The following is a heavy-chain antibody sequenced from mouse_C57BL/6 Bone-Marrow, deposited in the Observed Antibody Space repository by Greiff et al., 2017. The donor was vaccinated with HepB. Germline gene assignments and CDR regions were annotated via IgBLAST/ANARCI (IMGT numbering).Heavy chain of an antibody. V-gene: IGHV1-82*01. D-gene: IGHD1-1*01. CDR2: IYPGDGDT. J-gene: IGHJ3*01. CDR1: GYAFSSSW. Sequence: VQLQQSGPELVKPGASVKISCKASGYAFSSSWMNWVKQRPGKGLEWIGRIYPGDGDTNYNGKFKGKATLTADKSSSTAYMQLISLTSEDSAVYFCARGGAYYYGSSPLAYWGQGTLVTVSA. CDR3: ARGGAYYYGSSPLAY.